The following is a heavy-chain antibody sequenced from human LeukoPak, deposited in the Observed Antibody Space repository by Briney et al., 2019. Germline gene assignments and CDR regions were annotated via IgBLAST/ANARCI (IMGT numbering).Heavy chain of an antibody. CDR1: GGSVSSGSYY. V-gene: IGHV4-61*01. CDR3: ARDQAGSPNNWFDP. Sequence: SETLSLTRTVSGGSVSSGSYYWNWIRQPPGKGLEWIGCIYYSGITNYNPSLKSRVTISVHTSKNQFSLKLSPVTAADTAVYYCARDQAGSPNNWFDPWGQGTLVTVSS. D-gene: IGHD1-26*01. J-gene: IGHJ5*02. CDR2: IYYSGIT.